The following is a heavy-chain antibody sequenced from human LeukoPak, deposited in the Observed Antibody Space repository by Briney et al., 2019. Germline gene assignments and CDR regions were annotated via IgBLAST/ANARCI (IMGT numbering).Heavy chain of an antibody. V-gene: IGHV3-23*01. D-gene: IGHD3-16*01. CDR3: AKGGTRAYYFDN. CDR1: GFTFSSVP. Sequence: GSLRLSCAASGFTFSSVPMTWVRQAPGKGLEWVSAISGGGPGTYYADSVEGRFTISRDNSKNTLYLQMNSLGAEDTAVYYCAKGGTRAYYFDNWGQGTLVTVSS. J-gene: IGHJ4*02. CDR2: ISGGGPGT.